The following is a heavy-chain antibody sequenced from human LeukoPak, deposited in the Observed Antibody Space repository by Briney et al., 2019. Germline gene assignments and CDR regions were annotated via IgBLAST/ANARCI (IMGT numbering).Heavy chain of an antibody. CDR2: IKQDGSEQ. CDR3: ARDRSKDFWSGYLHYDY. CDR1: GFTVSSNY. D-gene: IGHD3-3*01. Sequence: GGSLRLSCAASGFTVSSNYMSWVRQAPGKGLEWVANIKQDGSEQYYVDSVKGRFTISRDNAKNSLYLQMNSLRAEDAAVYYCARDRSKDFWSGYLHYDYWGQGTLVTVSS. V-gene: IGHV3-7*01. J-gene: IGHJ4*02.